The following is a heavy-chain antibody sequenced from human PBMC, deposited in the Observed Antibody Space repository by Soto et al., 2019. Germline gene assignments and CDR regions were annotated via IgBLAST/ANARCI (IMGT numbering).Heavy chain of an antibody. CDR1: GFTFSSHP. CDR2: IGERGDGT. D-gene: IGHD1-7*01. Sequence: GGSLRLSCAASGFTFSSHPMSWVRQAPGKGLEWVSAIGERGDGTAYRDSVKGRFTISRDNFKNMLYLQMDSLRAEDTAVYYCANRLWNYYFSGLPFDHWGQGTMVTVSS. V-gene: IGHV3-23*01. J-gene: IGHJ3*01. CDR3: ANRLWNYYFSGLPFDH.